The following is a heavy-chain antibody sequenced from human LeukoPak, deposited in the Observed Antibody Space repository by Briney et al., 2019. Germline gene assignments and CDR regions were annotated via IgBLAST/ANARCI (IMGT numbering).Heavy chain of an antibody. V-gene: IGHV1-18*01. CDR2: ISAYNGNT. CDR3: ARSPRYCSSTSCYNWFDP. J-gene: IGHJ5*02. D-gene: IGHD2-2*01. Sequence: ASVKVSCKASGYTFNSYGISWVRQAPGQGLEWMGWISAYNGNTNYAQKLQGRVTMTTDTSTSTAYMELRSLRSDDTAVYYCARSPRYCSSTSCYNWFDPWGQGTLVTVSS. CDR1: GYTFNSYG.